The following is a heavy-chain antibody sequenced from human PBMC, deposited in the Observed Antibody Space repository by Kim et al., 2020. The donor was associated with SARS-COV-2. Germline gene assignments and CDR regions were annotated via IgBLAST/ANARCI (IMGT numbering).Heavy chain of an antibody. Sequence: SETLSLTCSVEGPSLHSVHHHGTSTPHHTLTGRQGFGRISTTGSTNYSPSFKVRVTISLDTSQNQFSLELTSVTAADTAVYYCAREERYYFDSSGSATWGRGTLVIVSS. CDR3: AREERYYFDSSGSAT. CDR2: ISTTGST. V-gene: IGHV4-61*02. CDR1: GPSLHSVHHH. D-gene: IGHD3-22*01. J-gene: IGHJ5*02.